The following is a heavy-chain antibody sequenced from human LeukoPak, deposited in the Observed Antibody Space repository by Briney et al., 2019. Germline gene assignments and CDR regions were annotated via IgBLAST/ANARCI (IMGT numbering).Heavy chain of an antibody. D-gene: IGHD3-3*01. CDR2: ISGSGGST. J-gene: IGHJ4*02. CDR3: AKEGTQEYYDFWSYYFDY. CDR1: GFTFSGYA. Sequence: PGGSLRLSCAASGFTFSGYAMSWVRQAPGKGLEWVSAISGSGGSTYYADSVKGRFTISRDNSKNTLYLQMNSLRAEDTAVYYCAKEGTQEYYDFWSYYFDYWGQGTLVTVSS. V-gene: IGHV3-23*01.